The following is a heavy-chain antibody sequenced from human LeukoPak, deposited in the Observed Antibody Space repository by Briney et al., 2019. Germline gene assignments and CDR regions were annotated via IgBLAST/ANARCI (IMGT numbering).Heavy chain of an antibody. Sequence: SETLSLTCTVSGGSITRYYWTWIRQPPGKGLEWIGYMFSNGSTNYNPSLKSRVAISLDTSKRQFSLRLTSVTAADTAVYYCARDGCSSTSCYSDYYYGMDVWGQGTTVTVSS. CDR2: MFSNGST. J-gene: IGHJ6*02. CDR3: ARDGCSSTSCYSDYYYGMDV. D-gene: IGHD2-2*01. V-gene: IGHV4-59*01. CDR1: GGSITRYY.